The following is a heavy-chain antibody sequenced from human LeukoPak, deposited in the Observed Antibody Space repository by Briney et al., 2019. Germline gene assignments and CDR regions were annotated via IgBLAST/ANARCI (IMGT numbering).Heavy chain of an antibody. Sequence: GGSLRLSCAASGFTFNNYANHWVRQAPGKGLEWVAVIWYDGSNKYYADSVKGRFTISRDNSKNTLYLQMNSLRAEDTAVYYCARESPWLDYWGQGTLVTVSS. CDR3: ARESPWLDY. J-gene: IGHJ4*02. CDR2: IWYDGSNK. D-gene: IGHD3-9*01. CDR1: GFTFNNYA. V-gene: IGHV3-33*08.